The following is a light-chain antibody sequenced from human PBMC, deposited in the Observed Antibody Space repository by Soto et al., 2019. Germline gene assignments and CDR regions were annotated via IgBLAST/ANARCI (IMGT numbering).Light chain of an antibody. CDR1: QSISSY. V-gene: IGKV1-5*01. CDR3: QQYNSYSPT. Sequence: IQMTQSPSSLSASVGDIVTITCLASQSISSYLNWYQQKPGKAPKLLIYAASSLQSGVPSRFSGSGSETEFTLTISGLQPGDSATYYCQQYNSYSPTFGQGTKVDIK. J-gene: IGKJ1*01. CDR2: AAS.